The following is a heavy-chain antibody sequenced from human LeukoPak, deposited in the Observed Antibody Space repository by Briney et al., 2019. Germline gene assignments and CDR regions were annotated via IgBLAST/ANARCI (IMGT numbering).Heavy chain of an antibody. CDR2: IIPVFGTA. CDR3: ARDADCSGGSCHQAQYYYGMDV. J-gene: IGHJ6*02. Sequence: ASVKVSCKASGATFSSYAISWVRQAPGQGLEWMGGIIPVFGTANYAQKFQGRVTITADESTSTAYMELSSLRSEDTAVYYCARDADCSGGSCHQAQYYYGMDVWGQGTTVTVSS. D-gene: IGHD2-15*01. CDR1: GATFSSYA. V-gene: IGHV1-69*13.